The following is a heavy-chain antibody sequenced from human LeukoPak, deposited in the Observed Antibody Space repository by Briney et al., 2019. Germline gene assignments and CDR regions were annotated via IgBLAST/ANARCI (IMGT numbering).Heavy chain of an antibody. CDR2: INHSGST. Sequence: SETLSLTCAVSGGSISSSNWWSWVRQPPGKGLEWIGEINHSGSTNYNPSLKSRVTISVDSSKNQFSLKLNSVTAADTAVYYCARHGLVAARHAFDFWGQGTMVTVSS. V-gene: IGHV4-4*02. J-gene: IGHJ3*01. CDR3: ARHGLVAARHAFDF. D-gene: IGHD6-6*01. CDR1: GGSISSSNW.